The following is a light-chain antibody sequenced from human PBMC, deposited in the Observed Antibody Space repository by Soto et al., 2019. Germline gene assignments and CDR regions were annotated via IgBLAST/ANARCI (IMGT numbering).Light chain of an antibody. CDR3: CSYADNYPGL. Sequence: QSALTQPRAVSGSPGQSVTISCTGTSSDVGGYNYVSWYQQHPGKAPKLMIYDVTKRPSGVPDRLSGSRSGNTASLTISGLQAEDEADYYCCSYADNYPGLFGGGTQLTVL. CDR2: DVT. CDR1: SSDVGGYNY. J-gene: IGLJ2*01. V-gene: IGLV2-11*01.